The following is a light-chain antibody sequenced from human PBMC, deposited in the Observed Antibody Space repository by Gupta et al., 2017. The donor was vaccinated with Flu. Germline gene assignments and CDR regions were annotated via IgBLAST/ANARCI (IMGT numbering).Light chain of an antibody. CDR1: SSDIGGYNY. CDR3: CSYAGSNTLV. CDR2: DVT. Sequence: QSALTQPRSVSGSPGQSVTISCTGSSSDIGGYNYVSWYQHYPGKAPKLMIYDVTARPSGVPDRFSGSKSDNTASLTISGLQADDEADYYCCSYAGSNTLVFGGGTMLTVL. V-gene: IGLV2-11*01. J-gene: IGLJ2*01.